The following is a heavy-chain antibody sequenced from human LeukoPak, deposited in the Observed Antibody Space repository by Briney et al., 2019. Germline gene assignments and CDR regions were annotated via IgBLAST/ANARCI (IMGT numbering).Heavy chain of an antibody. CDR1: GGSINNYY. Sequence: SETLTLTCSVSGGSINNYYWGWIRQPPGKRLEWIGSVYHSGSTDYNPSLRSRVTISVDMSKNHFSLKVTSVTAADTAIYYCARDRLGGAVASWIPDYWGQGILVTVSS. J-gene: IGHJ4*02. D-gene: IGHD3-16*01. V-gene: IGHV4-59*01. CDR2: VYHSGST. CDR3: ARDRLGGAVASWIPDY.